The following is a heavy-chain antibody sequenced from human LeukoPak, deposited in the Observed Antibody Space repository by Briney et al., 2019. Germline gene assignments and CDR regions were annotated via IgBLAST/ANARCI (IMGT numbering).Heavy chain of an antibody. CDR2: INPNSGGT. CDR3: ARVRLNTVTTRYYYYGMDV. CDR1: GYTFTGYY. J-gene: IGHJ6*02. D-gene: IGHD4-17*01. Sequence: ASVKVSCKASGYTFTGYYMHWVRQTPGQGLEWMGWINPNSGGTNYAQKFQGRVTMTRDTSISTAYMELSRLRSDDTAVYYCARVRLNTVTTRYYYYGMDVWGQGTTVTVSS. V-gene: IGHV1-2*02.